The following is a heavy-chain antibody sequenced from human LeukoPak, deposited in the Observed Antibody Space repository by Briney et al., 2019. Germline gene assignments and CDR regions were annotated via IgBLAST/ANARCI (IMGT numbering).Heavy chain of an antibody. CDR2: IYYSGST. Sequence: SQTLSPTCTVSGGSISSGDYYWSWIRQPPGKGLEWIGYIYYSGSTYYNPSLKSRVTISVDTSKNQFSLNLSSVTAADTAVYYCARGYTDGWLIGYWGQGTLVTVSS. V-gene: IGHV4-30-4*01. D-gene: IGHD6-19*01. CDR3: ARGYTDGWLIGY. CDR1: GGSISSGDYY. J-gene: IGHJ4*02.